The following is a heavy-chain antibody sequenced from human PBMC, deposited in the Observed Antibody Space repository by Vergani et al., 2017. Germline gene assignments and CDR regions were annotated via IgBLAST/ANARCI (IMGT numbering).Heavy chain of an antibody. CDR3: ARSPIDYDFWSGYYRNYYYYYYMDV. CDR1: GFSLSNARMG. Sequence: QVTLKESGPVLVKPTETLTLTCTVSGFSLSNARMGVSWIRQPPGKALEWLAHIFSNDEKSYSTSLKSRLTISKDTSKSQVVLTMTNMDPVDTATYYCARSPIDYDFWSGYYRNYYYYYYMDVWGKGTTVTVSS. V-gene: IGHV2-26*01. CDR2: IFSNDEK. J-gene: IGHJ6*03. D-gene: IGHD3-3*01.